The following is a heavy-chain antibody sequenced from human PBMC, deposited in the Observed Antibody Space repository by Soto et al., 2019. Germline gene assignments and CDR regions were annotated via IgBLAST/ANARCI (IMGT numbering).Heavy chain of an antibody. J-gene: IGHJ6*02. D-gene: IGHD3-22*01. Sequence: QVQLVESGGGVVQPGRSLRLSCAASGFTFSSYGMYWVRQAPGKGLEWVAVIWYDGSNKYYADSVKGRFTISRDNSKNTLYLQMNSLRAEDTAVYYCARDGVYYDSSYGMDVWGQGTTVTVSS. CDR3: ARDGVYYDSSYGMDV. CDR1: GFTFSSYG. V-gene: IGHV3-33*01. CDR2: IWYDGSNK.